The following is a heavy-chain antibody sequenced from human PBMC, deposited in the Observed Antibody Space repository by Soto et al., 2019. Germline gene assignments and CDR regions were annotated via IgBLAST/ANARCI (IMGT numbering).Heavy chain of an antibody. Sequence: GHVSCDAYGYTLRHYYMNWVRQATGQGLEWMGWMNPNSGSTGYAQKFQGRVTMTRNTSISTAYMELSSLRSEDTAVYYCARVAAGNELDYWGHGTLVT. CDR1: GYTLRHYY. J-gene: IGHJ4*01. CDR2: MNPNSGST. CDR3: ARVAAGNELDY. V-gene: IGHV1-8*01. D-gene: IGHD6-13*01.